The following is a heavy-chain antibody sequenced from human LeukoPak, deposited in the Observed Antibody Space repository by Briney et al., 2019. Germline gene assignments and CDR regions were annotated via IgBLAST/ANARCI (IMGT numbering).Heavy chain of an antibody. CDR3: ARTISRGYFDY. J-gene: IGHJ4*02. V-gene: IGHV3-11*04. Sequence: PGGSLRLSCAASAFTFTDYYTSWIRQAPGKGLEWMSYISSSGTATSHADSVKGRFTISRDNAKNSLYLQMNSPRAEDTAVYYCARTISRGYFDYWGQGTLVTVSS. D-gene: IGHD3-3*01. CDR1: AFTFTDYY. CDR2: ISSSGTAT.